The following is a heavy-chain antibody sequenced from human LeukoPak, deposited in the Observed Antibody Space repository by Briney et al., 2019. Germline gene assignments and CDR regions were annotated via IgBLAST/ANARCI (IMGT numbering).Heavy chain of an antibody. V-gene: IGHV3-48*03. D-gene: IGHD6-19*01. CDR1: GFTFSLYN. Sequence: GGSLRLSCAASGFTFSLYNMDWVRQAPGKGLEWVSQISASETSIKYADSVRGRFTISRDNVKNSVYLQMNSLRAEDTAIYYCVRDNLENQWLERSYWGQGTLVTVSS. CDR3: VRDNLENQWLERSY. CDR2: ISASETSI. J-gene: IGHJ4*02.